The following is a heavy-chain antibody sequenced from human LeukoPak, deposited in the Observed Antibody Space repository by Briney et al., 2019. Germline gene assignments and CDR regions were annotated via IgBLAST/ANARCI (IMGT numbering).Heavy chain of an antibody. V-gene: IGHV1-18*01. J-gene: IGHJ5*02. CDR3: ARDPNPYSVQLEHHTPNNWFDP. Sequence: ASVKVSCKASGYTFTSYGISWVRQAPGQGLEWMGWISAYNGNTNYAQKLQGRVTMTTDTSTSTAYMELRSLRSDDTAVYYCARDPNPYSVQLEHHTPNNWFDPWGQGTLVTVSS. CDR1: GYTFTSYG. D-gene: IGHD1-1*01. CDR2: ISAYNGNT.